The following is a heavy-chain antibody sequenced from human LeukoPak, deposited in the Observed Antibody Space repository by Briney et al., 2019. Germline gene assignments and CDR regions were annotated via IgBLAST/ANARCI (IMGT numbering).Heavy chain of an antibody. CDR1: GGSISSSNYY. CDR2: IYYSGST. V-gene: IGHV4-39*07. Sequence: PSETLSLTCTVSGGSISSSNYYWGWIRQPPGKGLEWIANIYYSGSTYYNPSLKSRVTISVDTSKNQFSLKLSSVTAADTAVYYCARTHNWNYVRDWGQGTLVTVSS. D-gene: IGHD1-7*01. CDR3: ARTHNWNYVRD. J-gene: IGHJ4*02.